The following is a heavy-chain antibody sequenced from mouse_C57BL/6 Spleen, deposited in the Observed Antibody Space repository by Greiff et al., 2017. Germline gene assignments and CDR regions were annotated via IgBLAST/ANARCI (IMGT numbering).Heavy chain of an antibody. Sequence: VQLQQSGAELVKPGASVKLSCTASGFNIKDYYMHWVKQRTEQGLEWIGRIYPGDGDTNYNGKFKGKATLTADKSSSTAYMQLSSLTSEDSAVYFCARNYDYENAMDYWGQGTSVTVSS. CDR2: IYPGDGDT. CDR1: GFNIKDYY. J-gene: IGHJ4*01. V-gene: IGHV14-2*01. CDR3: ARNYDYENAMDY. D-gene: IGHD2-4*01.